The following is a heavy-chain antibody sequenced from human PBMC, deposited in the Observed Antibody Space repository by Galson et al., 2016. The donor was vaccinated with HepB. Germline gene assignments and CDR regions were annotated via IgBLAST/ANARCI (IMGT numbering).Heavy chain of an antibody. D-gene: IGHD3-9*01. J-gene: IGHJ4*02. Sequence: SETLSLTCTVSGDSISPYSWTWIRQPPGKGLEWIGYISYTGTTKYNPSLKSRLTISIDAPRRQFSLRLSSVTAADTAVYYCARETVHIHDILTGPRYFDYWGRGTLVTVSS. CDR1: GDSISPYS. CDR2: ISYTGTT. V-gene: IGHV4-59*01. CDR3: ARETVHIHDILTGPRYFDY.